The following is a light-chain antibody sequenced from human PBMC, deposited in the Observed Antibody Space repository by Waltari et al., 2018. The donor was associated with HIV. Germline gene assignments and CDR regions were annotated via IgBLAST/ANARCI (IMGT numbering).Light chain of an antibody. V-gene: IGLV6-57*03. CDR1: SGSIASNY. J-gene: IGLJ2*01. CDR2: EDD. CDR3: QSFDTSNQWI. Sequence: NFMLTQPPSVSESPGKTVTISCTRSSGSIASNYVQVYQQRPGSAPTTLIYEDDQRPSGVPDRFSGSIDTSSNSASLTISGLKTEDEADYYCQSFDTSNQWIFGGGTKLTVL.